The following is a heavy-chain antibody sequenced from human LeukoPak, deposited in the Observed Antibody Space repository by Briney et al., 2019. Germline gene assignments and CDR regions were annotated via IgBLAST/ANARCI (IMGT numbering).Heavy chain of an antibody. J-gene: IGHJ5*02. Sequence: SETLSLTCTVSGGSISGYSWSWIRQPPGKGLEWIGYIYYSGSTNYSPSLKSRVTISVDTSKNQFSLKLRSVTAADTAVYYCAKCGGTCWGNWFDPWGQGTLVTVSS. CDR2: IYYSGST. CDR1: GGSISGYS. V-gene: IGHV4-59*01. CDR3: AKCGGTCWGNWFDP. D-gene: IGHD2-15*01.